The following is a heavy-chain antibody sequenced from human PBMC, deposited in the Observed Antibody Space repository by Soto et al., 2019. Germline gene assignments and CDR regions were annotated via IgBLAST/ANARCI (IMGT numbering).Heavy chain of an antibody. J-gene: IGHJ6*02. CDR2: IHYSGST. CDR1: GGSISSYY. V-gene: IGHV4-59*08. D-gene: IGHD2-15*01. Sequence: SETLSLTXTVSGGSISSYYWTWIRQPPGKRLEWIGYIHYSGSTNYSPSLKSRVTISVDTSKKQFSLKLSSVTAADTAVYYCARRIVILAADYGMDVWGQGTTVTVS. CDR3: ARRIVILAADYGMDV.